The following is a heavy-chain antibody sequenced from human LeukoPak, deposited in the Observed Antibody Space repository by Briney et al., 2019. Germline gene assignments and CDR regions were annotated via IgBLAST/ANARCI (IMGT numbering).Heavy chain of an antibody. Sequence: GGSLRLSCAASGFTFSTYAMSWVRQAPGKGLEWVSVISGSGGSTYYADSVKGRFTISRDNSKNTLYLQMNSLRAEDTAVYYCARAGGRIYYFDYWGQGTLVTVSS. V-gene: IGHV3-23*01. D-gene: IGHD2-15*01. CDR1: GFTFSTYA. J-gene: IGHJ4*02. CDR2: ISGSGGST. CDR3: ARAGGRIYYFDY.